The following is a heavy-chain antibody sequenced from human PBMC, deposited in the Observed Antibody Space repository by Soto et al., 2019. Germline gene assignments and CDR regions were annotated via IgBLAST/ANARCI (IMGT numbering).Heavy chain of an antibody. CDR1: GFSFGPSG. Sequence: LVESGGGVAQPGRSLRLSCATSGFSFGPSGMHWVRQAPGKGLEGVAIIWNDGSTTYYADSVRDRFTISRDNSKNTLYLQMNSLRDEDTAVYYCARDGSHYDLDYWGQGTLVTVSS. V-gene: IGHV3-33*01. CDR3: ARDGSHYDLDY. J-gene: IGHJ4*02. CDR2: IWNDGSTT. D-gene: IGHD4-4*01.